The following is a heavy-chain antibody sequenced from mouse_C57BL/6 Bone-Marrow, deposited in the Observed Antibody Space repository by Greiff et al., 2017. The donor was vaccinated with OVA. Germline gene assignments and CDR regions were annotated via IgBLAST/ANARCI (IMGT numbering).Heavy chain of an antibody. CDR3: ARDYDYNERFDY. J-gene: IGHJ3*01. V-gene: IGHV1-69*01. Sequence: QVQLQQPGAELVMPGASVKLSCKASGYTFTSYWMHWVKQRPGQGLEWIGEIDPSDSYTNYNQKFKGKSTLTVDKSSSTAYMQLSSLTSEDSAVYYCARDYDYNERFDYWGQGTLVTVSA. D-gene: IGHD2-4*01. CDR2: IDPSDSYT. CDR1: GYTFTSYW.